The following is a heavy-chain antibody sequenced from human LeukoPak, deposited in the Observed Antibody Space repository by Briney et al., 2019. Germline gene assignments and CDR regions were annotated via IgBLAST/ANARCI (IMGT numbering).Heavy chain of an antibody. CDR1: GFTFSSYG. D-gene: IGHD1-26*01. J-gene: IGHJ4*02. Sequence: HPGGSLRLSCAASGFTFSSYGMSWVRQAPGKGLEWVAATSSSDAGTYHADSVRGRFTISRDNSKNTLYLQMNSLRAEDTAVYYCAKDLWPGWEHHRRTFDLDYWGQGTLVTVSS. V-gene: IGHV3-23*01. CDR2: TSSSDAGT. CDR3: AKDLWPGWEHHRRTFDLDY.